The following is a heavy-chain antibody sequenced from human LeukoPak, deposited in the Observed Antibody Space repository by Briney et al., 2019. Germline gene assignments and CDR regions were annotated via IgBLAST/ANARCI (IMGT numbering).Heavy chain of an antibody. Sequence: ASVKVSCKASGYTFTSYGISWVRQAPGQGLEWMGWISAYSGNTNYAQKLQGRVTMTTDTSTSTAYMELRSLRSDDTAVYYCARGVSEYYYDSSGYYYNDYWGQGTLVTVSS. CDR3: ARGVSEYYYDSSGYYYNDY. V-gene: IGHV1-18*01. CDR1: GYTFTSYG. CDR2: ISAYSGNT. D-gene: IGHD3-22*01. J-gene: IGHJ4*02.